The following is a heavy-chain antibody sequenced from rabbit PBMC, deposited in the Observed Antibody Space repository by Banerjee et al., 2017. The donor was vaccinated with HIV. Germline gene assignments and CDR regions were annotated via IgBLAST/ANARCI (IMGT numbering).Heavy chain of an antibody. Sequence: QEQLVESGGGLVQPEGSLTLTCTASGFSFSSNYYMCWVRQAPGKGLEWIGCIYSGSGETWYASWVNGRFTISRSTSLNTVDLKMTSLTAADTATYFCARHYTGSTYFGRLDLWGPGTLVTVS. J-gene: IGHJ3*01. CDR2: IYSGSGET. CDR1: GFSFSSNYY. CDR3: ARHYTGSTYFGRLDL. D-gene: IGHD8-1*01. V-gene: IGHV1S43*01.